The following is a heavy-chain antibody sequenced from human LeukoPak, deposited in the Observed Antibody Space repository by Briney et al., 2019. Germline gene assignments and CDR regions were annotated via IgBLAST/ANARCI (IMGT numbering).Heavy chain of an antibody. J-gene: IGHJ4*02. CDR2: ISYDGSNK. D-gene: IGHD1-26*01. CDR3: ARGPTRGY. CDR1: GFTFSSYA. Sequence: PGRSLRLSCAASGFTFSSYAMHWVRQAPGKGLEWVAVISYDGSNKYYADSVKGRFTIFRDNSKNTLYLQMNSLRAEDTAVYYCARGPTRGYWGQGTLVTVSS. V-gene: IGHV3-30*04.